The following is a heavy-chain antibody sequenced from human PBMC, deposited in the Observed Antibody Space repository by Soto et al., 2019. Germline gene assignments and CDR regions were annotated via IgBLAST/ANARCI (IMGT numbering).Heavy chain of an antibody. J-gene: IGHJ4*02. V-gene: IGHV3-33*01. Sequence: GGSLRLSCAASGFSFSTYGIHWVRQAPGKGLEWVALICHDGNYKYFADSVKGRFSISRDNSKDTVYLQMDSLRAEDTAIYYCARDLFNKYLDDWGQGTQVTVSS. CDR2: ICHDGNYK. CDR3: ARDLFNKYLDD. CDR1: GFSFSTYG.